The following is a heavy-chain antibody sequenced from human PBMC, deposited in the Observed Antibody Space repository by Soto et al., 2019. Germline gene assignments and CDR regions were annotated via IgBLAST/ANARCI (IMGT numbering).Heavy chain of an antibody. V-gene: IGHV3-74*01. CDR2: INSDGSST. CDR3: ARDRSYSLDV. Sequence: EVQLVESGGGLLQPGGSLRLSCAVSGSTFSNDWMHWVRQAPGKGLVWVSHINSDGSSTNYADFVKGRFTIARDNAKNTVYLQMNSLRAEDTAVYYCARDRSYSLDVWGKGNTVSVSS. CDR1: GSTFSNDW. J-gene: IGHJ6*01.